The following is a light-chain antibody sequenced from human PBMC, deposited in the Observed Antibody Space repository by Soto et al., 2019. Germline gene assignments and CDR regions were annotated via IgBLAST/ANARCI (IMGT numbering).Light chain of an antibody. CDR2: DVS. Sequence: QSVLTQPRSVSGSPGQSVTISCAGTSSDVGGYNYVSWYQQYPGKAPKHMISDVSKRPSGVPDRFSGSKSGNTASLTISGLQAEDEADYYCCSYAGTYTPVVFGGGTKLTVL. V-gene: IGLV2-11*01. J-gene: IGLJ2*01. CDR1: SSDVGGYNY. CDR3: CSYAGTYTPVV.